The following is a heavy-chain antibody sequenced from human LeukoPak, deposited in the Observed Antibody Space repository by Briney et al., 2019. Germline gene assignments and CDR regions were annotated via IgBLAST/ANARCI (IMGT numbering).Heavy chain of an antibody. Sequence: ASVKVSCKASGYTFTSYGISWVRQAPGQGLEWMGWISAYNGNTNYAQKLQGRVTMTTDTSTSTAYMEMRSLRSDDPAVYYCATVGIYYYDSSGYYGGDWFDPWGQGTLGTVCS. J-gene: IGHJ5*02. V-gene: IGHV1-18*01. CDR1: GYTFTSYG. CDR2: ISAYNGNT. D-gene: IGHD3-22*01. CDR3: ATVGIYYYDSSGYYGGDWFDP.